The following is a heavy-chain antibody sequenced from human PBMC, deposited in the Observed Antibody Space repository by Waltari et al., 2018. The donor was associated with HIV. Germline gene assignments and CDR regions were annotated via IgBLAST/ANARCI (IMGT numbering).Heavy chain of an antibody. Sequence: ELVESGGGLVKPGGSLRLSCAASGFSFRAYSMKWVRQAPGKGLEWVASISSASAYTYYADSVKGRFTISRDNARNSLYLQMNSLRAEDTAVYYCARDPSMIVVVAGRDFDYWGQGTLVTVSS. V-gene: IGHV3-21*01. CDR2: ISSASAYT. J-gene: IGHJ4*02. CDR1: GFSFRAYS. D-gene: IGHD3-22*01. CDR3: ARDPSMIVVVAGRDFDY.